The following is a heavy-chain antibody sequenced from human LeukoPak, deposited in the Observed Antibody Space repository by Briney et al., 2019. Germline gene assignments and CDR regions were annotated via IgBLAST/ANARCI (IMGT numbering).Heavy chain of an antibody. D-gene: IGHD6-19*01. J-gene: IGHJ4*02. CDR3: ARGDDGYSSAWYLDY. Sequence: TGGSLRLSCAASGFTFSVYGVHWVRQAPGKGLEWVALIWYNGINKYYADSVKGRFTISRDNPQSTLYLQMNSLRAEDTAVYYCARGDDGYSSAWYLDYWGQGTPVTVSS. CDR1: GFTFSVYG. CDR2: IWYNGINK. V-gene: IGHV3-33*01.